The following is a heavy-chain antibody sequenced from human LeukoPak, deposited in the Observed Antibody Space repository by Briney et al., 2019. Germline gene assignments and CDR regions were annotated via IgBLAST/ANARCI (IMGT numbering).Heavy chain of an antibody. CDR2: IYYSGST. D-gene: IGHD6-19*01. V-gene: IGHV4-39*01. Sequence: SETLSLTCTVSGGSISSSSYYWGWIRQPPGEGLEWIGSIYYSGSTYYNPSLKSRVTISVDTSKNQFSLKLSSVTAADTAVYYCARLLTSRHSGWYYFDYWGQGTLVTVSS. CDR1: GGSISSSSYY. CDR3: ARLLTSRHSGWYYFDY. J-gene: IGHJ4*02.